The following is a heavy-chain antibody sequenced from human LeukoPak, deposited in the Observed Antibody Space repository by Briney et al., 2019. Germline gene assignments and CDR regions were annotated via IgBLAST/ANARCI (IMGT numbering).Heavy chain of an antibody. Sequence: SETLSLTCTVSGGSISSYYWSWIRQPPGKGLEWIGYIYYSGSTNYNPSLKSRVTISVDTSKNQFSLKLSSVTAADTAVYYCARIGDYDGYGMDVWDQGTTVTVSS. J-gene: IGHJ6*02. V-gene: IGHV4-59*01. D-gene: IGHD4-17*01. CDR2: IYYSGST. CDR3: ARIGDYDGYGMDV. CDR1: GGSISSYY.